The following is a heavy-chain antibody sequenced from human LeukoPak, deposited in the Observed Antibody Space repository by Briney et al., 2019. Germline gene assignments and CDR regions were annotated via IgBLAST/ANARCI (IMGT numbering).Heavy chain of an antibody. J-gene: IGHJ4*02. V-gene: IGHV4-59*01. CDR3: ARLHYYGSGELD. D-gene: IGHD3-10*01. Sequence: SETLSLTCTVSGGSINNYYWNWIRRPPGKGLEWIGYIYYSGSASYNPSLKSRVTISVDTSKSQFSLKLSSVTAADTAVYYCARLHYYGSGELDWGQGTLVTVSS. CDR2: IYYSGSA. CDR1: GGSINNYY.